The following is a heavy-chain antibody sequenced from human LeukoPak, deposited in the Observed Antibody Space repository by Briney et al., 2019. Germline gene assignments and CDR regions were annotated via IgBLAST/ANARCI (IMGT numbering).Heavy chain of an antibody. D-gene: IGHD3-10*01. CDR2: IYHSGST. J-gene: IGHJ4*02. Sequence: SETLSFTCAVSGGSISSSNWWSWVRQPPGKGLEWIGEIYHSGSTNYNPSLKSRVTISVDKSKNQFSLKLSSVTAADTAVYYCARFRGIGSGSYPNWGQGTLVTVSS. CDR3: ARFRGIGSGSYPN. CDR1: GGSISSSNW. V-gene: IGHV4-4*02.